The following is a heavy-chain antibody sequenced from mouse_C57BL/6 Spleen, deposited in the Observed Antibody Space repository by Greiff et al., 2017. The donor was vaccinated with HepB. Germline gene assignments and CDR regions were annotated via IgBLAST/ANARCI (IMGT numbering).Heavy chain of an antibody. J-gene: IGHJ4*01. V-gene: IGHV1-84*01. CDR2: IYPGSGNT. CDR1: GYTFTEYY. Sequence: VQVVESGPELVKPGASVKISCKASGYTFTEYYINWVKQRPGQGLVWIGWIYPGSGNTKYNEKFKGNATLTVDTASSTAYMQLSSLTSEDAAVYCCARGGDGSSFYAMDYWGQGTSVTVSS. D-gene: IGHD1-1*01. CDR3: ARGGDGSSFYAMDY.